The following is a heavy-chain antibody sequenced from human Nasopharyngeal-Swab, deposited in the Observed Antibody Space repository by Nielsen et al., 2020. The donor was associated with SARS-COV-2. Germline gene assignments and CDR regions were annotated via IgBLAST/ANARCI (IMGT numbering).Heavy chain of an antibody. V-gene: IGHV3-73*01. Sequence: GGSLRLSCAASGFTFSGSAMHWVRQASGKGLEWVGRIRSKANSYATAYAASVKGRFTISRDDSKNTLYLQMNSLRAEDTAVYYCAKAVPAAIVVEPDYYYMDVWGKGTTVTVSS. CDR3: AKAVPAAIVVEPDYYYMDV. J-gene: IGHJ6*03. CDR2: IRSKANSYAT. D-gene: IGHD2-2*01. CDR1: GFTFSGSA.